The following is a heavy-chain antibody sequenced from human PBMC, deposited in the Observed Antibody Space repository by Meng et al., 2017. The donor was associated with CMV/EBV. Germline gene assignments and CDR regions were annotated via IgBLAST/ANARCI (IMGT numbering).Heavy chain of an antibody. J-gene: IGHJ6*02. CDR3: ARTLQARYCSSTSCYKYGMDV. CDR2: INHSGST. V-gene: IGHV4-34*01. D-gene: IGHD2-2*01. CDR1: GGSFSGYY. Sequence: SETLSLTCAVYGGSFSGYYWSWIRQPPGKGLEWIGEINHSGSTNYNPSLKSRVTISVDTSKNQFSLKLSSVTAADTAVYYCARTLQARYCSSTSCYKYGMDVWGQGTTVTVSS.